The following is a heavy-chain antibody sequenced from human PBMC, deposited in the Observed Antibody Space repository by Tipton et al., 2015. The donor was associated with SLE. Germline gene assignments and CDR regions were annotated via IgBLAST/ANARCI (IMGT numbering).Heavy chain of an antibody. D-gene: IGHD3-22*01. J-gene: IGHJ5*02. CDR2: IYHSGST. CDR1: GGSFSDYY. CDR3: ATMVNYYDSRPDNWFDP. V-gene: IGHV4-34*01. Sequence: TLSLTCAVYGGSFSDYYWSWIRQPPGKGLEWIGEIYHSGSTNYNPSLKSRVTISVDTSKNQFSLKLNSVTAVDTAVYYCATMVNYYDSRPDNWFDPWGQGTLVTVSS.